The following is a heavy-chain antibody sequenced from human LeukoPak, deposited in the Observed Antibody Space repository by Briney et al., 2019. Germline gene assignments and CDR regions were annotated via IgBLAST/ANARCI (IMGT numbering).Heavy chain of an antibody. D-gene: IGHD3-22*01. CDR3: AKRGVVIRVILVGFHKEAYYFDS. J-gene: IGHJ4*02. CDR2: ISGSGFTT. CDR1: GFIFSNYA. Sequence: GGSLRLSCAASGFIFSNYATGWVRQAPHKGPEWVSIISGSGFTTFYADSVKGRFTISRDNSKNTLYLQMDGLRAEDTAVYFCAKRGVVIRVILVGFHKEAYYFDSWGQGALVTVSS. V-gene: IGHV3-23*01.